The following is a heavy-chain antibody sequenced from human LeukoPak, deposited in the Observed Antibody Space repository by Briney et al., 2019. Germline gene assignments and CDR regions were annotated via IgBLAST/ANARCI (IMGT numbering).Heavy chain of an antibody. D-gene: IGHD1-26*01. CDR1: GGSFSGYY. CDR2: INHSGST. J-gene: IGHJ3*02. CDR3: ARQWDGDAFDI. V-gene: IGHV4-34*01. Sequence: SETLSLTCAVYGGSFSGYYWSWIRQPPGKGLEWIGEINHSGSTNYNPSLKSRVTISVDMSKNQFSLKLSSVTAADTAVYYCARQWDGDAFDIWGQGTMVTVSS.